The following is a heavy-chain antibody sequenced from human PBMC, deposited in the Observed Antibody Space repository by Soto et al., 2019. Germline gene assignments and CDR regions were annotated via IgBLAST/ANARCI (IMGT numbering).Heavy chain of an antibody. CDR2: VYYNGDT. CDR3: ARRPIDTSNQGDDLDF. J-gene: IGHJ3*01. CDR1: GGSVSSGNYF. Sequence: QLQLQESGPGLVKPAETLSLKCAVSGGSVSSGNYFWGWIRQPPGKGLEWIGTVYYNGDTYYSPSLKCRVTMSGDTAQNQFSLRLTSVPAADTAVFYRARRPIDTSNQGDDLDFWGQVTLVTVSS. D-gene: IGHD4-4*01. V-gene: IGHV4-39*01.